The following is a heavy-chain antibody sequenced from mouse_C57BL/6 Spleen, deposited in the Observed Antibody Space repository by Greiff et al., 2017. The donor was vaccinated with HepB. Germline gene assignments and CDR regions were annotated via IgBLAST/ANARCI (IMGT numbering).Heavy chain of an antibody. J-gene: IGHJ2*01. CDR1: GYSFTDYN. CDR3: ARSGYYGSSFDY. V-gene: IGHV1-39*01. D-gene: IGHD1-1*01. CDR2: INPNYGTP. Sequence: VQLKQSGPELVKPGASVKISCKASGYSFTDYNMNWVKQSNGKSLEWIGVINPNYGTPSYNQKFKGKATLTVDQSSSTAYMQLNSLPSEDSAVYYWARSGYYGSSFDYWGQGTTLTVSS.